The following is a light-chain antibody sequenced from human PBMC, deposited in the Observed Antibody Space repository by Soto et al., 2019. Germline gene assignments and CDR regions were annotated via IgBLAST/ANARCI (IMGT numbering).Light chain of an antibody. CDR3: SSYTSSSTLVV. CDR2: DVS. V-gene: IGLV2-14*01. J-gene: IGLJ2*01. Sequence: QSALTQPASVSGSPGQSITISCTGTTSDVGGYNYVSWYQQLPGKAPKLMIYDVSRRPSGISNRFSGSKSGNTASLTISGLPAEDEADYYCSSYTSSSTLVVLGGGTKLTVL. CDR1: TSDVGGYNY.